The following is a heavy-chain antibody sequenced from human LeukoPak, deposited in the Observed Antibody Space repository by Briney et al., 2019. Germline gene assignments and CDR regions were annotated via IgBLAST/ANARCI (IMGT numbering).Heavy chain of an antibody. CDR3: AKDGYDFWSAYQIDL. CDR1: GFTFSNYA. CDR2: ISGSDGST. D-gene: IGHD3-3*01. Sequence: GGSLRLSCAASGFTFSNYAMTCVRQAPGKGLECVSAISGSDGSTYYTDSVTGRFTISRDNSKNTLYLQMTSLRPDDTAVYYCAKDGYDFWSAYQIDLWGQGTLVTVSS. J-gene: IGHJ5*02. V-gene: IGHV3-23*01.